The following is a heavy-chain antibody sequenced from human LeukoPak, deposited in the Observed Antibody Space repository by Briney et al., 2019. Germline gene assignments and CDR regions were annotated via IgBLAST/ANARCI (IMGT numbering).Heavy chain of an antibody. CDR2: ISYDGSNK. CDR3: ARDRDIVVVVAASLDY. J-gene: IGHJ4*02. Sequence: GGSLRLSCAASGFTFSSYAMHWVRQAPGKGLELVAVISYDGSNKYYADSVKGRFTISRDNSKNTLYLQMNSLRAEDTAVYYCARDRDIVVVVAASLDYWGQGTLVTVSS. D-gene: IGHD2-15*01. CDR1: GFTFSSYA. V-gene: IGHV3-30-3*01.